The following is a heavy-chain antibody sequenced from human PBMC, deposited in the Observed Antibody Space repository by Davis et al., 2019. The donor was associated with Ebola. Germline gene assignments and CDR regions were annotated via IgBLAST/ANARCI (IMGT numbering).Heavy chain of an antibody. D-gene: IGHD3-10*01. CDR3: ARGTSPPDY. J-gene: IGHJ4*02. Sequence: PGGSLRLSCVTSGFTFSDYYMSWIRQAPGKGLEWVSDISSGGGTTLYYADSVKGRFTVSRDNAKNTLYLQMNSPRVEDTAVYVCARGTSPPDYWGQGTLVTVSS. CDR2: ISSGGGTTL. CDR1: GFTFSDYY. V-gene: IGHV3-11*01.